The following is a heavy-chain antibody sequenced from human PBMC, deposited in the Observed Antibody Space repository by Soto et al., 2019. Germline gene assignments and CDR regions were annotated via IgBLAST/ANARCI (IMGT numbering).Heavy chain of an antibody. CDR1: GFTFSNFA. J-gene: IGHJ6*02. V-gene: IGHV3-23*01. D-gene: IGHD3-3*01. CDR2: ISGSGDRT. Sequence: EVQLLESGGDLVQPGGSLTLSCVASGFTFSNFAMSWVRRTPGEGLEWASSISGSGDRTYYADSVKGRFSISRVNSKNTLYLQMNSLGAEDTAIYYCVKDWSGNSCPCMDVWGQGTTVTVSS. CDR3: VKDWSGNSCPCMDV.